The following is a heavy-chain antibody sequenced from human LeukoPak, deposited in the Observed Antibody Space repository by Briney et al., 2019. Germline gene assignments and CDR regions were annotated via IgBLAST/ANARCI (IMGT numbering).Heavy chain of an antibody. CDR2: IYYSGST. CDR1: GGSISSSSYY. D-gene: IGHD5-12*01. J-gene: IGHJ4*02. V-gene: IGHV4-39*07. CDR3: RTVVPAAIGYSGYDLLVDY. Sequence: NPSETLSLTCTVSGGSISSSSYYWGWIRQPPGKGLEWIGSIYYSGSTYYNPSLKSRVTISVDTSKNQFSLRLSSVTAADTAVYYCRTVVPAAIGYSGYDLLVDYWGEGTLVTVSS.